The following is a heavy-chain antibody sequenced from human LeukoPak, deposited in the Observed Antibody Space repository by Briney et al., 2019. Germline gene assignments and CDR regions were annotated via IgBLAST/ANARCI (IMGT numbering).Heavy chain of an antibody. CDR2: IYSGGST. Sequence: PGGSLRLSCAAPGFTVSSNYMSWVRQAPGKGLEWVSVIYSGGSTYYADSVKGRFTISRDNSKNTLYLQMNSLRAEDTAVYYCAIAHGNFGVVAFDIWGQGTMVTVSS. CDR3: AIAHGNFGVVAFDI. CDR1: GFTVSSNY. D-gene: IGHD3-3*01. J-gene: IGHJ3*02. V-gene: IGHV3-53*01.